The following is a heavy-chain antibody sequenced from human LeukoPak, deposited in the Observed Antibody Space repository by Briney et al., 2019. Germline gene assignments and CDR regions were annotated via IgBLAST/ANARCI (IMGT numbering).Heavy chain of an antibody. V-gene: IGHV4-59*01. J-gene: IGHJ3*02. Sequence: SETLSLTCTVSGGSISSYYWSWIRQPPGKGLGWIGYIYYSGSTNYNPSLKSRVTISVDTSKNQFSLKLSSVTAADTAVYYCARDSSSAYYQSDDAFDIWGQGTMVTVSS. CDR2: IYYSGST. D-gene: IGHD3-22*01. CDR3: ARDSSSAYYQSDDAFDI. CDR1: GGSISSYY.